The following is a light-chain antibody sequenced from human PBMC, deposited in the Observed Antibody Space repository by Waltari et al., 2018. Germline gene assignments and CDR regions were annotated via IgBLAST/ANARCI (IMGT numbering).Light chain of an antibody. V-gene: IGKV2-28*01. Sequence: DIVVTQSPLSLPVTPGEPASIPCRSSQSLIHRNGNNSLDWYLQKPGQSPTLLIYLGSNRASGVPDRFSGSGSGTDFTLRISRVEAEDVGVYYCMQSLRTLWTFGQGTKVEIK. CDR3: MQSLRTLWT. J-gene: IGKJ1*01. CDR2: LGS. CDR1: QSLIHRNGNNS.